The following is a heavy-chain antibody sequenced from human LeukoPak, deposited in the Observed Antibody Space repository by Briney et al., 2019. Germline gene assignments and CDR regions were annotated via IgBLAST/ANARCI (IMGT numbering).Heavy chain of an antibody. CDR1: GFTFSSYA. D-gene: IGHD3-3*01. CDR2: ISGSGGST. Sequence: GGSLRLSCAAPGFTFSSYAMSWVRQAPGKGLEWVSAISGSGGSTYYADSVKGRFTISRDNSKSTLYLQMNSLRAEDTAVYYCATEYYDFWSGYYRFDYWGQGTLVTVSS. J-gene: IGHJ4*02. CDR3: ATEYYDFWSGYYRFDY. V-gene: IGHV3-23*01.